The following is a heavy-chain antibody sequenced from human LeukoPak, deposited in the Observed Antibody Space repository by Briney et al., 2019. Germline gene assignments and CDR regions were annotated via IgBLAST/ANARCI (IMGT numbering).Heavy chain of an antibody. V-gene: IGHV4-59*08. D-gene: IGHD3-3*01. CDR2: IYYSGTT. J-gene: IGHJ3*02. Sequence: PSETLSLTCTVSGGSISGSFWSWIRQPPGKGLEWLGYIYYSGTTDSNPSLKSRVTISVDTSKNQFSLRLTSVTASDTAIYYCARHESAWRGAFDIWGQGTMVTVSS. CDR1: GGSISGSF. CDR3: ARHESAWRGAFDI.